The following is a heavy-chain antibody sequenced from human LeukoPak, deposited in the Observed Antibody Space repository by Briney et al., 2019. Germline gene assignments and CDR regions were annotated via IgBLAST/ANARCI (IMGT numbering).Heavy chain of an antibody. CDR1: GFTFSSYA. Sequence: GGSLRLSCAASGFTFSSYAMHWVRQAPGKGLEWVALISFDGRHKLYADSVEGRLTISRDNSKNTLYLQMESLTAEDTAVYYCARDVYSSGWYAPDNWGQGTLVTVSS. J-gene: IGHJ4*02. CDR2: ISFDGRHK. D-gene: IGHD6-19*01. V-gene: IGHV3-30*04. CDR3: ARDVYSSGWYAPDN.